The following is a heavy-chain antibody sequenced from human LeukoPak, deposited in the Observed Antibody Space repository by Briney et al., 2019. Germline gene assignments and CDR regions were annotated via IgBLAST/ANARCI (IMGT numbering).Heavy chain of an antibody. D-gene: IGHD6-13*01. CDR3: ARGGGIAGPNWFDP. CDR1: GYTFTGYY. V-gene: IGHV1-2*02. J-gene: IGHJ5*02. CDR2: INPNSGGT. Sequence: GASVKVSCKASGYTFTGYYMHWVRQAPGQGLEWMGWINPNSGGTNYAQKFQGRVTMTRDTSISSAYMELSRLRSDDTAVYYCARGGGIAGPNWFDPWGQGTLVTVSS.